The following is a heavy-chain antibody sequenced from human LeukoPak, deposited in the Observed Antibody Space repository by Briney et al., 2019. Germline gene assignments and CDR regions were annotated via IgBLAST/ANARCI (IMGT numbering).Heavy chain of an antibody. CDR2: INHSGST. J-gene: IGHJ5*02. D-gene: IGHD3-3*01. V-gene: IGHV4-34*01. CDR3: ARGGITIFGVVIMRSTGFDP. CDR1: GGSFSCYY. Sequence: SETLSLTCAVYGGSFSCYYCSWIRQPPGKGLEWIGEINHSGSTNYNPSLKSRVTISVDTSKNQFSLKLSSVTAADTAVYYCARGGITIFGVVIMRSTGFDPWGKGTLVTVSS.